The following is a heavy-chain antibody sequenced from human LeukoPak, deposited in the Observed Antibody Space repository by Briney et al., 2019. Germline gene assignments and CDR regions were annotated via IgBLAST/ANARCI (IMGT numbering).Heavy chain of an antibody. Sequence: ASVKVSCKASGYTFTSYGMSWVRQAPGQGLEWMGWISAYNGNTNYAQKLQGRVTMTTDTSTSTAYMELRSLRSDDTAVYYCARWNYDILTGYPIGGPDYWGQGTLVTVPP. J-gene: IGHJ4*02. CDR1: GYTFTSYG. CDR2: ISAYNGNT. V-gene: IGHV1-18*04. D-gene: IGHD3-9*01. CDR3: ARWNYDILTGYPIGGPDY.